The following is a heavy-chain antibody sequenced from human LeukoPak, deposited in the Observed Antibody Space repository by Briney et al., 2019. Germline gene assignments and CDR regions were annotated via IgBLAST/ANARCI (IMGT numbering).Heavy chain of an antibody. CDR3: ARDPPYPGSYGYNLDY. J-gene: IGHJ4*02. V-gene: IGHV1-69*04. D-gene: IGHD5-24*01. CDR2: IIPILGIA. CDR1: GGTFSSYA. Sequence: SVKVSCKASGGTFSSYAISWVRQAPGQGLEWMGRIIPILGIANYAQKFQGRVTITADKSTSTAYMELSSLRSEDTAVYYCARDPPYPGSYGYNLDYWGQGTLVTVSS.